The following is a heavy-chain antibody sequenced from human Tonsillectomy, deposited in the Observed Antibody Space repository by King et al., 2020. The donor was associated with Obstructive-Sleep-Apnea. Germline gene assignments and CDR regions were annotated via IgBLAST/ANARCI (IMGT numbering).Heavy chain of an antibody. V-gene: IGHV1-24*01. CDR3: AIDDQELSRIPYGMDV. CDR2: FDPEDGET. J-gene: IGHJ6*02. D-gene: IGHD1-7*01. Sequence: QLVQSGAEVKKPGASVKVSCKVSGHTLSELSMHWVRQAPGKGLEWMGGFDPEDGETIYTQKFQGRVTMTEDTSTDTAYMELSNLRSDDKAVYYCAIDDQELSRIPYGMDVWGQGTTVTVSS. CDR1: GHTLSELS.